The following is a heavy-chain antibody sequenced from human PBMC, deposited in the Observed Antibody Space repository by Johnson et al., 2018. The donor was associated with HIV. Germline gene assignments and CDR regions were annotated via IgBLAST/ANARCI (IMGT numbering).Heavy chain of an antibody. CDR2: IYSGGST. CDR3: ALSGGAAAYDAFDI. V-gene: IGHV3-66*01. Sequence: VQLVESGGGVVQPGRSLRLSCAASGFTVSSNYMSWVRQAPGKGLEWVSVIYSGGSTYYADSVKGRFTISRDNAKNTLYLQMNRLRAEDTAVYYCALSGGAAAYDAFDIWGQGTMVTVSS. J-gene: IGHJ3*02. D-gene: IGHD6-13*01. CDR1: GFTVSSNY.